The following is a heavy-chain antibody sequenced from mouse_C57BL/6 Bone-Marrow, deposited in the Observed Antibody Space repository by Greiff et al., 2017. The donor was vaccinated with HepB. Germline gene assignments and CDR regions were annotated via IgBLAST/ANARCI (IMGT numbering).Heavy chain of an antibody. J-gene: IGHJ3*01. D-gene: IGHD1-1*01. V-gene: IGHV5-17*01. CDR1: GFTFSDYG. CDR2: ISSGSSTI. Sequence: DVMLVESGGGLVKPGGSLKLSCAASGFTFSDYGMHWVRQAPEKGLEWVAYISSGSSTIYYADTVKGRFTITRDNAKNTLFLQMTSLRSEDTAMYYCASTFYGSSYGWFAYWGQGTLVTVSA. CDR3: ASTFYGSSYGWFAY.